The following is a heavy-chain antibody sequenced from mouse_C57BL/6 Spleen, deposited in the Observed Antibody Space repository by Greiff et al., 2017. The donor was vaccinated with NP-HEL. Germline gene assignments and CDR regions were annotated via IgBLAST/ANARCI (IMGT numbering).Heavy chain of an antibody. D-gene: IGHD3-2*02. V-gene: IGHV1-80*01. CDR3: ARLGRRSSGYVSWFAY. CDR2: IYPGDGDT. J-gene: IGHJ3*01. CDR1: GYAFSSYW. Sequence: QVQLQQSGAELVKPGASVKISCKASGYAFSSYWMNWVKQRPGKGLEWIGQIYPGDGDTNYNGKFKGKATLTADKSSSTAYMQLSSLTSEDSAVYFCARLGRRSSGYVSWFAYWGQGTLVTVSA.